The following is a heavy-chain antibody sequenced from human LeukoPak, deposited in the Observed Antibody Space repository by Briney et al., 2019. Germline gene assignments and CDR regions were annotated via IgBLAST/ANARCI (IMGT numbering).Heavy chain of an antibody. J-gene: IGHJ3*02. Sequence: PSETLSLTCTVSGGSISSYYWSWIRQPAGKGLEWIGRIYSSGSTNYSPSLKSRVTISVDTSKNQFSLRLSSVTAADTAVYYCARGRALYEPSENAFDIWGQGTMVTVSS. D-gene: IGHD5/OR15-5a*01. CDR3: ARGRALYEPSENAFDI. CDR1: GGSISSYY. V-gene: IGHV4-4*07. CDR2: IYSSGST.